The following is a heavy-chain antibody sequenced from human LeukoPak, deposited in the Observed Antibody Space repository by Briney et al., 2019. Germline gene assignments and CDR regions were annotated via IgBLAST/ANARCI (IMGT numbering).Heavy chain of an antibody. Sequence: QSGGSLRLSCEASGFTLSGYWMTWVRQAPGKGLEWVANIKRDESDKHYVDSVKGRCTISRDNAKNLLYLEMNSLRAEDTARYYCARDLTPYCSNGVCFDAFDIWGQGTMVTVSS. V-gene: IGHV3-7*01. J-gene: IGHJ3*02. CDR2: IKRDESDK. CDR1: GFTLSGYW. CDR3: ARDLTPYCSNGVCFDAFDI. D-gene: IGHD2-8*01.